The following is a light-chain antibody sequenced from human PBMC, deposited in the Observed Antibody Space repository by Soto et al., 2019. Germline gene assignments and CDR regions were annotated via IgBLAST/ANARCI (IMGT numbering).Light chain of an antibody. CDR1: QNLLYSNGYNY. CDR3: MQNIDIPLS. Sequence: DVVMTQSPLSLSVTPGEPASISCRASQNLLYSNGYNYLDWYLQKPGQSPQLLIYMGSNRASGVPDRFSGSGSDIDFSLKISRVEAADVGVYYCMQNIDIPLSFGQGTKVEI. J-gene: IGKJ1*01. V-gene: IGKV2-28*01. CDR2: MGS.